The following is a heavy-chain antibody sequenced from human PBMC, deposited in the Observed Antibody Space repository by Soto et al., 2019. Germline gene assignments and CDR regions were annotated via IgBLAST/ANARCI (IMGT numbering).Heavy chain of an antibody. CDR2: IYYSGST. V-gene: IGHV4-31*03. D-gene: IGHD3-22*01. Sequence: TVSGGSISSGGYYWSWIRQHPGKGLEWIGYIYYSGSTYYNPSLKSRVTISVDTSKNQFSLKLSSVTAADTAVYYCARGFRSGYFDYWGQGTLVTVSS. J-gene: IGHJ4*02. CDR3: ARGFRSGYFDY. CDR1: GGSISSGGYY.